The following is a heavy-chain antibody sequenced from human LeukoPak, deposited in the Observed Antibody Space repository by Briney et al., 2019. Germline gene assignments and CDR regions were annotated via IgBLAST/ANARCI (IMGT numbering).Heavy chain of an antibody. V-gene: IGHV3-30*02. CDR2: IRYDGSNK. Sequence: GGSLRLSCAASGFTFSSYGMHWVRQAPGKGLEWVAFIRYDGSNKYYADSVKGRFTISRDNSKNTLYLQMNSLRAEDTAVYYCARGPLYYYDSSGYYYFDYWGQGTLVTVSS. CDR1: GFTFSSYG. CDR3: ARGPLYYYDSSGYYYFDY. J-gene: IGHJ4*02. D-gene: IGHD3-22*01.